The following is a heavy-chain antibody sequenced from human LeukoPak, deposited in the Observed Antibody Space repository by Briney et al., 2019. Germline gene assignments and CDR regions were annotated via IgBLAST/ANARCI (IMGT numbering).Heavy chain of an antibody. CDR3: AKDATVGGERRYFDY. Sequence: SLRLSCAASGFTFDDYAMHWVRQAPGKGLEWVSGISWNSGSIGYADSVKGRFTISRDNAKNSLYLQMNSLRAEDTALYYCAKDATVGGERRYFDYWGQGTLVTVSS. CDR2: ISWNSGSI. CDR1: GFTFDDYA. D-gene: IGHD4-11*01. J-gene: IGHJ4*02. V-gene: IGHV3-9*01.